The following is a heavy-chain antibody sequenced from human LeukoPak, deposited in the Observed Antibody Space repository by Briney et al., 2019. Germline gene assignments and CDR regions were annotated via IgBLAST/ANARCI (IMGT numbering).Heavy chain of an antibody. CDR2: INHSGST. CDR3: ARESGSYVEVLGGFDI. J-gene: IGHJ3*02. Sequence: PSETLSLTCAVYGGSFSGYYWSWIRQPPGKGLEWIGEINHSGSTNYNPSLMRRVTISVDTSENQFSLKLSSVTAADTAVYYCARESGSYVEVLGGFDIWGQGTMVTVSS. V-gene: IGHV4-34*01. D-gene: IGHD1-26*01. CDR1: GGSFSGYY.